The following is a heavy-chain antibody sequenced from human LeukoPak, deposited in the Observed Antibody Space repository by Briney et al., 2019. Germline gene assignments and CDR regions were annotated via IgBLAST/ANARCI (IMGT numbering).Heavy chain of an antibody. CDR3: ARGDYGDLY. CDR2: ISSNGGST. D-gene: IGHD4-17*01. V-gene: IGHV3-64*01. Sequence: GGSLRLSCAASGFTFSSYAMHWVRQAPGKGLEYVSAISSNGGSTYYANSVKGRFTISRDNSKNTLYLQMGSLRAEDMAVYYFARGDYGDLYWGQRTLVTVSS. J-gene: IGHJ4*02. CDR1: GFTFSSYA.